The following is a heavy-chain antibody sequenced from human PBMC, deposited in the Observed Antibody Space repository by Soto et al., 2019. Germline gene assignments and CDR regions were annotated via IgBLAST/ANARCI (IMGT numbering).Heavy chain of an antibody. CDR1: GFTFSSYA. J-gene: IGHJ6*03. CDR2: ISGGGDNT. Sequence: EVQLLESEGGLVQPGGSLRLSCAASGFTFSSYAMSWVRQAPGKGPEWVSSISGGGDNTYYVDSVKGRFTISRDNSNNSLYLHMISLGAAATAVYYCAGSLTRLYFYYYLGYWGKGTTVTVSS. D-gene: IGHD2-15*01. CDR3: AGSLTRLYFYYYLGY. V-gene: IGHV3-23*01.